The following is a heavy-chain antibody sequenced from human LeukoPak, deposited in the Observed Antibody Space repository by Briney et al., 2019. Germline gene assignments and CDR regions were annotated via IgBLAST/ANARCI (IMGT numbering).Heavy chain of an antibody. CDR2: INPNSGGT. CDR1: GYTFTGYY. D-gene: IGHD3-3*01. Sequence: ASVKVSCKASGYTFTGYYMHWVRQAPGQGLEWMGWINPNSGGTNYAQKFQGRVTMTRDTSISTAYMELSRLRSDDTAVYYCARGRLVEDFWSGYYWFDPGGQGSLVTVSS. J-gene: IGHJ5*02. V-gene: IGHV1-2*02. CDR3: ARGRLVEDFWSGYYWFDP.